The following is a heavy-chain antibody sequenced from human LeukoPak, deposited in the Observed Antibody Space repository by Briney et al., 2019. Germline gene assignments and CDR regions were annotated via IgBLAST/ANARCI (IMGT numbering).Heavy chain of an antibody. CDR3: ARDRGAYYYDSSGYYYAWFDS. CDR2: IYYSGST. V-gene: IGHV4-31*03. J-gene: IGHJ5*01. Sequence: SETLSLTCTVSGGSISSGGYYWSWIRQHPGKGLEWIGYIYYSGSTYYNPSLKSRVTISVDTSKNQFSLKLSSVTAADTAVYYCARDRGAYYYDSSGYYYAWFDSWGQGTLVTVSS. CDR1: GGSISSGGYY. D-gene: IGHD3-22*01.